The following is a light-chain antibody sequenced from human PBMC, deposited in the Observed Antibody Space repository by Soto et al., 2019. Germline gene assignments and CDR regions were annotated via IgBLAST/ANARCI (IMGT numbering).Light chain of an antibody. Sequence: QSVLNQPASVSGSPGQSITISCTGTSRDVGSYNLVSWYQQHPGKAPKLMIYGVSKRPSGVSNRFSGSNSGNTSSLTISGLQSLYFADYYSSSHAGSTTYVFLTVTKVTVL. CDR2: GVS. CDR3: SSHAGSTTYV. V-gene: IGLV2-23*02. J-gene: IGLJ1*01. CDR1: SRDVGSYNL.